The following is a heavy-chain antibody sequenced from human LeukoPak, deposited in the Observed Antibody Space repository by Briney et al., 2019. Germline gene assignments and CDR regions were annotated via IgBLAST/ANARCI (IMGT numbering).Heavy chain of an antibody. CDR2: MSGSDGST. CDR1: GFTFSSYA. CDR3: AKVETSGGANCYALDY. J-gene: IGHJ4*02. D-gene: IGHD2-2*01. V-gene: IGHV3-23*01. Sequence: GGSLRLSCAASGFTFSSYAMTWVRQAPDKGLEWVSAMSGSDGSTYYADSVKGRFTISRDDSQNTLYLHMNSLSAEDTAVYYCAKVETSGGANCYALDYWGQGTLVTVSS.